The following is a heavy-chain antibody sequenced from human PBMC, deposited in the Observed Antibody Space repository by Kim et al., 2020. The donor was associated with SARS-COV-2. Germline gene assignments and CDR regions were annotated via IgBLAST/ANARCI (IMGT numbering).Heavy chain of an antibody. CDR3: AKILVTVGYYGSHDLKDFDC. J-gene: IGHJ4*02. CDR1: GFTFSSYA. V-gene: IGHV3-23*01. D-gene: IGHD3-10*01. CDR2: ISASGGRT. Sequence: GGSLRLSCAASGFTFSSYAMSWVRQAPGRGLEWVSGISASGGRTFDADSVKGRFTISRDNSKNTLYLEMNSLRAEDTAVYYCAKILVTVGYYGSHDLKDFDCWGQGALVTVSS.